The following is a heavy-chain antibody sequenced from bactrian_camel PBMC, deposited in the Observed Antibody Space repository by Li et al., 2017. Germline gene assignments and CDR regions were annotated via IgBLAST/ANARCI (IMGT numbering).Heavy chain of an antibody. Sequence: HVQLVESGGGSVQAGGSLRLSCHPSGYTVSELYMAWFRQAPGKERDGVAAIDKSGMTTYADPAKGRFTISRDNAKNTLYLQMNSLKPEDTAMYYCTKDRSYGTRNWVQSTRGQGTQVTVS. CDR1: GYTVSELY. V-gene: IGHV3S53*01. D-gene: IGHD7*01. CDR3: TKDRSYGTRNWVQST. J-gene: IGHJ4*01. CDR2: IDKSGMT.